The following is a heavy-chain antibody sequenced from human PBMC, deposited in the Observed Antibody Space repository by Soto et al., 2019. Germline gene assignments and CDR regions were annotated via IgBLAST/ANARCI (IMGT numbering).Heavy chain of an antibody. D-gene: IGHD2-15*01. V-gene: IGHV1-18*01. Sequence: QVQLVQSGAEVKKPGASVKVSCKASGYTFTSYGISWVRQAPGQGLEWMGWMGTYNGNTDYGQKFQGRVIMTTETPTSTAYMELRSLSSDHPALYYCARVRAELGYCSGRSCLPYHQGMDVWGQGTTVTVSS. CDR3: ARVRAELGYCSGRSCLPYHQGMDV. CDR2: MGTYNGNT. CDR1: GYTFTSYG. J-gene: IGHJ6*02.